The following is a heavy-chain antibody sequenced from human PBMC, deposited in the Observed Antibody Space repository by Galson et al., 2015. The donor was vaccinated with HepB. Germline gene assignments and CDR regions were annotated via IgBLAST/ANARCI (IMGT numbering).Heavy chain of an antibody. Sequence: SLRLSCAASGFTFSSYWMHWVRQAPGKGLVWVSRINSDGSRTGYADSVKGRLTISRDNAKNTLYLQMNSLRAEDTAVYYCASRVSGWEAFDIWGQGTMVTVSS. D-gene: IGHD6-19*01. CDR1: GFTFSSYW. J-gene: IGHJ3*02. V-gene: IGHV3-74*01. CDR2: INSDGSRT. CDR3: ASRVSGWEAFDI.